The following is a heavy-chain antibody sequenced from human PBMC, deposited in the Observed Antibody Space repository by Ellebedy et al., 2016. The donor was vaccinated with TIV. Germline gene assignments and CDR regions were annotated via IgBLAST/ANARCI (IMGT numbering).Heavy chain of an antibody. CDR3: ARTDLRYGMDV. D-gene: IGHD3/OR15-3a*01. V-gene: IGHV4-38-2*02. J-gene: IGHJ6*02. CDR2: KYHSGST. CDR1: GYSISSGYY. Sequence: GSLRLSXTVSGYSISSGYYWGWIRQPPGKGLEWIGNKYHSGSTYYNPSLKSRVTISVDTSKNQFFLKLSSVTAADTAVYYCARTDLRYGMDVWGQGTTVTVSS.